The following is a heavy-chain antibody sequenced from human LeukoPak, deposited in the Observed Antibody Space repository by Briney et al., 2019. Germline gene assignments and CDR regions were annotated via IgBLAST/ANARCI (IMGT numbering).Heavy chain of an antibody. CDR1: GFTFDDYA. Sequence: GGSLRLSCAASGFTFDDYAMHWVRQAPGKGLEWVSGISWNSDYIVYADSVKGRFTISRDNAKNSLYLQMNSLRAEDTAVYYCARWSLGDYWGQGTLVTVSS. J-gene: IGHJ4*02. D-gene: IGHD5-24*01. CDR3: ARWSLGDY. V-gene: IGHV3-9*01. CDR2: ISWNSDYI.